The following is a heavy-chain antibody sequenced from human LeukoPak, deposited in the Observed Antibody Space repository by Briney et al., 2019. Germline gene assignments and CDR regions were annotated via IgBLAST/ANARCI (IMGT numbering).Heavy chain of an antibody. CDR1: GFTFDDYA. V-gene: IGHV3-23*01. Sequence: GGSLRLSCAASGFTFDDYAMHWVRQAPGKGLEWVSAISGSGGSTYYADSVKGRFTISRDNSKNTLYLQMNSLRAEDTAVYYCAKANSRTPYDAFDIWGQGTMVTVSS. D-gene: IGHD1-14*01. CDR2: ISGSGGST. J-gene: IGHJ3*02. CDR3: AKANSRTPYDAFDI.